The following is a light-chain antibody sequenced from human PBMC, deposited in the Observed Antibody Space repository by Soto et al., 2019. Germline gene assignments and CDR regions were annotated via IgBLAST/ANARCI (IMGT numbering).Light chain of an antibody. CDR3: QQSYTNPLT. J-gene: IGKJ4*01. CDR1: QTISGY. Sequence: QMPQSPSSLSAAVGDRVPLTGRASQTISGYLNWYPPKPGKAPELLIYAASYLGNGVPSRFSGSGSGTYGTLTISSLQPEDLATYYGQQSYTNPLTVGGGTKVDIK. V-gene: IGKV1-39*01. CDR2: AAS.